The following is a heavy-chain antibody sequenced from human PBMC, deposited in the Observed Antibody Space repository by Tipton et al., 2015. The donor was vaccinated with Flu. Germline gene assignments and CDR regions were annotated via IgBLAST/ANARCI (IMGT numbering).Heavy chain of an antibody. Sequence: SLRLSCAASGFTFSSYEMNWVRQAPGKGLEWLSYISSSGNTISYADSVRGRFTISRDNTKKSLYLQLNSLRAEDTAVYYCARDHPPSITVLGEITDYFGMDVWGQGTTVTVSS. D-gene: IGHD3-3*01. V-gene: IGHV3-48*03. J-gene: IGHJ6*02. CDR3: ARDHPPSITVLGEITDYFGMDV. CDR2: ISSSGNTI. CDR1: GFTFSSYE.